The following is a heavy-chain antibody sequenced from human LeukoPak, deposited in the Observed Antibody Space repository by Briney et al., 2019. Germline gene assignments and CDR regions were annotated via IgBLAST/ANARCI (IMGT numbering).Heavy chain of an antibody. CDR3: ARSDILTGSGSFDY. CDR1: GYTFTGYY. V-gene: IGHV1-2*02. Sequence: ASVKVSCKASGYTFTGYYMHWVRQAPGQGLEWMGWINPNSGGTNYAQKFQGRVTMTRDTSISTAYMELSRLRSDDTAVYYCARSDILTGSGSFDYWGQGTLVTVSS. D-gene: IGHD3-9*01. J-gene: IGHJ4*02. CDR2: INPNSGGT.